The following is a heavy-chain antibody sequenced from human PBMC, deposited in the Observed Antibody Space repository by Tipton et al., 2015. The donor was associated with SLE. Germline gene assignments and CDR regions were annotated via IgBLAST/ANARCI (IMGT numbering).Heavy chain of an antibody. CDR3: ARSGYGSSSDY. J-gene: IGHJ4*02. Sequence: GSLRLSCAASGFTVSSNYMSWVRQAPGKGLEWVSVIYSDDSTYYADAVKGRFTISRDNSKNTLYLQMNSLRAEDTAVYYCARSGYGSSSDYWGQGTLVTVSS. CDR1: GFTVSSNY. D-gene: IGHD6-13*01. V-gene: IGHV3-66*02. CDR2: IYSDDST.